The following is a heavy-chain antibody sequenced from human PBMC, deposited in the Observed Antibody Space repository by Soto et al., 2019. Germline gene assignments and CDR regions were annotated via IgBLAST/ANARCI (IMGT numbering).Heavy chain of an antibody. CDR2: TGRAGNDI. CDR1: GFAFSNFH. J-gene: IGHJ6*01. D-gene: IGHD6-19*01. Sequence: EMQVVESGGGLVQPGGSLRLSCAASGFAFSNFHMNWVRQAPGKGLQWVATTGRAGNDIHYADSVEGRFIVSRDNSKKTLLLQLAELIDEATALYYCAKRFSDGWEGGMDVWGQGTTVSVSS. CDR3: AKRFSDGWEGGMDV. V-gene: IGHV3-23*04.